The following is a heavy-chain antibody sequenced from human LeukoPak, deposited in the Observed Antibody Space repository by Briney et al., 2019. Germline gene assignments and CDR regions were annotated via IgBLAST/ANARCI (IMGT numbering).Heavy chain of an antibody. V-gene: IGHV4-34*01. D-gene: IGHD1-26*01. CDR1: GGFFSGYY. CDR3: ARAPGGSGSYYRGYYYYGMDV. CDR2: INHSGST. J-gene: IGHJ6*02. Sequence: SETLSLTCAVYGGFFSGYYWSWIRQPPGKGLEWIGEINHSGSTNYNPSLKSRVTLSVDTSKNQFSLKLSSVTAADTAVYYCARAPGGSGSYYRGYYYYGMDVWGQGTTVTVSS.